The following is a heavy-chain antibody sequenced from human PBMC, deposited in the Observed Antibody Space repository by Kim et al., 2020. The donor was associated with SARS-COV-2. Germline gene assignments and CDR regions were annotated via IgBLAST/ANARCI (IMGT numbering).Heavy chain of an antibody. D-gene: IGHD6-13*01. Sequence: LSLTCAASGFTFSSYCMHWVRQAPGKGLVWVSRINSDGSSTSYADSVKGRFTISRDNAKNTLYLQMNSLRAEDTAVYYCTGPLVAAAGYWGQGTLVTVSS. CDR3: TGPLVAAAGY. J-gene: IGHJ4*02. CDR1: GFTFSSYC. V-gene: IGHV3-74*01. CDR2: INSDGSST.